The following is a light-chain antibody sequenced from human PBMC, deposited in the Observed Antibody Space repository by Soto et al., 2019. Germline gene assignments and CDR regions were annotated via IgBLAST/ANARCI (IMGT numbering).Light chain of an antibody. CDR2: GAS. CDR1: QSVNSH. V-gene: IGKV1-39*01. Sequence: DIQMTQSPSSLSASVGDRVTITCRASQSVNSHLNWYQQRPGKAPKLLISGASSLQTGVPSRFSGSGSGTDFTLTISSLEPEDVTTYYCQQGDSSPPTFGGGNKVETK. CDR3: QQGDSSPPT. J-gene: IGKJ4*01.